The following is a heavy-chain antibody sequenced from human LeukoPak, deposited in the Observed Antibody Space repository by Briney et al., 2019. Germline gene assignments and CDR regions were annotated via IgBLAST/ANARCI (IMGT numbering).Heavy chain of an antibody. CDR3: AKDEGALVVVPAAMDFDY. CDR1: GFTFSSYG. D-gene: IGHD2-2*01. V-gene: IGHV3-30*02. CDR2: IRYDGSNK. Sequence: GGSLRLSCAASGFTFSSYGMRWVRQAPGKGLEWVAFIRYDGSNKYYADSVKGRFTISRDNSKNTLYLQMNSLRAEDTAVYYCAKDEGALVVVPAAMDFDYWGQGTLVTVSS. J-gene: IGHJ4*02.